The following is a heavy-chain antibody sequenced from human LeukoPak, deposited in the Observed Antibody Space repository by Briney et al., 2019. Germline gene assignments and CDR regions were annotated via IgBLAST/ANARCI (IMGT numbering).Heavy chain of an antibody. V-gene: IGHV4-59*01. CDR1: GVSISSYY. Sequence: KPSETLSLTCTVSGVSISSYYWSWIRQPPGKGLEWIGYIYYSGSTNYNPSLKSRVTISVDTSKNQFSLKLSSVTAADTAVYYCARVPLNWGKYYFDYWGQGTLVTVSS. D-gene: IGHD7-27*01. J-gene: IGHJ4*02. CDR2: IYYSGST. CDR3: ARVPLNWGKYYFDY.